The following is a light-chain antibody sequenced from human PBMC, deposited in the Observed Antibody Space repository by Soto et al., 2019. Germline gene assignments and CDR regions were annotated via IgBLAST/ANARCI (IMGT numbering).Light chain of an antibody. CDR2: DAS. CDR1: QSISSW. V-gene: IGKV1-5*01. J-gene: IGKJ1*01. CDR3: QQYNSYSWT. Sequence: DIQMTQSPSTLSASVGDRVTITCRASQSISSWLAWYQQKLGRAPRLLIYDASSLKSGVPSRFSGSGYGTEFTLTISSLQPDDFETYYCQQYNSYSWTFGQGTKVEIK.